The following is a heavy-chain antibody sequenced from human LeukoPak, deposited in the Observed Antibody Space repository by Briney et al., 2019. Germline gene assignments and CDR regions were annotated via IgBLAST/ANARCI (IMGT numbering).Heavy chain of an antibody. Sequence: GGSLRLSCAASGFTFSNYWMSWVRQAAGKGLEWVANIKEEGSEKYYVDSVKGRFTISRDNARNSLYLQMTSLRAEDTAVYYCASGRQLGYWGQGTLVTVSS. D-gene: IGHD6-13*01. J-gene: IGHJ4*02. CDR2: IKEEGSEK. CDR1: GFTFSNYW. V-gene: IGHV3-7*01. CDR3: ASGRQLGY.